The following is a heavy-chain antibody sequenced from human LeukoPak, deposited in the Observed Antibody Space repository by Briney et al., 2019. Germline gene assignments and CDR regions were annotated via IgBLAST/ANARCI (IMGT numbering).Heavy chain of an antibody. CDR2: ISYDGSNK. Sequence: GGSLRLSCAASGFTFSSYGMHWVRQAPGKGLERVAVISYDGSNKYYADSVKGRFTISRDNSKNTLYLQMNSLRAEDTAVYYCAKLGGVYSSAWAPHYWGQGTLVTVSS. D-gene: IGHD3-22*01. CDR3: AKLGGVYSSAWAPHY. CDR1: GFTFSSYG. J-gene: IGHJ4*02. V-gene: IGHV3-30*18.